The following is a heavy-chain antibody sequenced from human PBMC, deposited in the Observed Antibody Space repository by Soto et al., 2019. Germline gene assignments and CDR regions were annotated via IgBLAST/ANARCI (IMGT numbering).Heavy chain of an antibody. Sequence: QITLRESGPTLVQPTQTLTLTCTLSGVSLTTSGVGVGWIRQPPGKALEWLALIYWYDDKRFSPSLKSRLAITRDTSKTQVVMTMTDMAPVDTAIYYCAHRQRTVVVGAPFDLWGQGSQVTVSS. CDR1: GVSLTTSGVG. J-gene: IGHJ4*02. V-gene: IGHV2-5*01. CDR3: AHRQRTVVVGAPFDL. CDR2: IYWYDDK. D-gene: IGHD2-15*01.